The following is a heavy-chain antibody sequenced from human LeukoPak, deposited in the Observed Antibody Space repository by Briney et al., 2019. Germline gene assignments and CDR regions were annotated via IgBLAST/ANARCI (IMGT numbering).Heavy chain of an antibody. Sequence: GGSLRLSCAASGFTVSNNEMSWVRQAPGKGLEWLSVFYSAGTIYYADSVKGRFTISRDNSKNTLYLEMNGLRAEDTAVYYCRGWLTVYSFDIWGQGTMVTVSS. CDR2: FYSAGTI. CDR3: RGWLTVYSFDI. J-gene: IGHJ3*02. CDR1: GFTVSNNE. V-gene: IGHV3-66*01. D-gene: IGHD3-9*01.